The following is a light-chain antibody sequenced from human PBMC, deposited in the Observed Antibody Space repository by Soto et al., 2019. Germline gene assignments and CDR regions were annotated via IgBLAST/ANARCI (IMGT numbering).Light chain of an antibody. J-gene: IGKJ1*01. Sequence: DIRMTQSASTLAASVGDRVTITCRASQSFNSWLAWYQQKPGKAPKLLIYDASSLESGVPSRFSGSGSGTEFTLTISSLQPDDFATYYCQQYNSYSWTFGQGTTVDIK. CDR2: DAS. CDR1: QSFNSW. CDR3: QQYNSYSWT. V-gene: IGKV1-5*01.